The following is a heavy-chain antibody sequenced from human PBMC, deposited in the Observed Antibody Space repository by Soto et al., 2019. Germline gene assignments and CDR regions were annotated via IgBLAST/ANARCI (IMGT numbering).Heavy chain of an antibody. V-gene: IGHV3-11*05. CDR1: GFSFGDYY. Sequence: QVHLVESGGALVKPGGSLRLSCSASGFSFGDYYMSWIRHTPGRGLEWLSYITTSSAYTNYADSVKGRFTISRDNAKNSLFLEMNSQRGEATATYHCGRVLSPASAGVSDSGGQGTLVTVSS. CDR2: ITTSSAYT. D-gene: IGHD6-13*01. CDR3: GRVLSPASAGVSDS. J-gene: IGHJ4*02.